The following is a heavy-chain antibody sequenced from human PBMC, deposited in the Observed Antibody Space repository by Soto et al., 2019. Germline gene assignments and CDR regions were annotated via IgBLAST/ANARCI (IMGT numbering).Heavy chain of an antibody. CDR2: ISSSSSYT. CDR3: AREVVVPAAMYSTYYYYGMDV. J-gene: IGHJ6*02. Sequence: GGSLRLSCAASGFTFSDYYMSWIRQAPGKGLEWVSYISSSSSYTNYADSVKGRFTISRDNAKNSLYLQMNSLRAEDTAVYYFAREVVVPAAMYSTYYYYGMDVWGQGTTVTVSS. CDR1: GFTFSDYY. D-gene: IGHD2-2*01. V-gene: IGHV3-11*06.